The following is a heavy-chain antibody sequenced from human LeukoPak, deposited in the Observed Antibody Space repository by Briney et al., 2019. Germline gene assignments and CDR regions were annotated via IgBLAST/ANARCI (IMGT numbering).Heavy chain of an antibody. CDR1: GYTFTGYY. V-gene: IGHV1-2*02. J-gene: IGHJ4*02. Sequence: SGKVSCKASGYTFTGYYMHWVRQAPGQGLEWMGWINPNSGGTNYAQKFQGRVTMTRDTSISTAYMELSRLRSDDTAVYCCARDFSGSIWAQGTLVTVSS. D-gene: IGHD3-10*01. CDR2: INPNSGGT. CDR3: ARDFSGSI.